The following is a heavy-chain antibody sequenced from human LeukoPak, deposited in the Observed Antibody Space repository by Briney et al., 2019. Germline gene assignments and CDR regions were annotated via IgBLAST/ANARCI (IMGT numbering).Heavy chain of an antibody. Sequence: PGGSLRLSCAASGFTFSSYAMHWVRQAPGKGLEWVALLSYDGSNKYYADSVRGRFTISRDNFKSTLYLQMNSLRGEDTAVYYCARDSSGWYAYFDSWGQGTLVTVSS. V-gene: IGHV3-30-3*01. D-gene: IGHD6-19*01. CDR2: LSYDGSNK. CDR3: ARDSSGWYAYFDS. J-gene: IGHJ4*02. CDR1: GFTFSSYA.